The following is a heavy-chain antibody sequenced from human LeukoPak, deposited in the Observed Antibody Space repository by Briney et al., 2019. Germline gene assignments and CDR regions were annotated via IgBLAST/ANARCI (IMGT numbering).Heavy chain of an antibody. V-gene: IGHV3-23*01. Sequence: GALKLSCAASGFTFSSYAMSWVRQAPGKGLEWVSAISGSGGSTYYADSVKGRFTISRDNSKNTLYLQMNSLRAEDTAVYYCAKDRPKVYDFWSPNGMDVWGQGTTVTVSS. J-gene: IGHJ6*02. CDR1: GFTFSSYA. D-gene: IGHD3-3*01. CDR2: ISGSGGST. CDR3: AKDRPKVYDFWSPNGMDV.